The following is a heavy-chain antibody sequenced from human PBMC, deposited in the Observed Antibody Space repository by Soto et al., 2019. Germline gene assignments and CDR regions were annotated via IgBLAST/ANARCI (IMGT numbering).Heavy chain of an antibody. CDR1: GGSISSGGHY. CDR3: ARDALSRDSI. J-gene: IGHJ4*02. D-gene: IGHD3-22*01. V-gene: IGHV4-31*03. Sequence: QVQLQESGPGLVKPSQTLSLTCTVSGGSISSGGHYWSWIRQHPGKGLEWIGYISYSGSTYYNPSLESRVTISGDTSKNQFSLKLSSVTAADTAVYYCARDALSRDSIWGQGTLVTVSS. CDR2: ISYSGST.